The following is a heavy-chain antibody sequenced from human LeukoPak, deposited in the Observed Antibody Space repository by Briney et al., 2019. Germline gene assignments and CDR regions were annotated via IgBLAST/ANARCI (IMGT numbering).Heavy chain of an antibody. CDR3: ARSGGDFWSAYYKNYFDY. CDR2: ISTSSSYI. V-gene: IGHV3-21*01. J-gene: IGHJ4*02. D-gene: IGHD3-3*01. CDR1: GLTFSSYS. Sequence: GGSLRLSCAASGLTFSSYSMNWVRQAPGKGLEWVSSISTSSSYIYYADSVKGRFTISRDNAKNSLYLQMNSLRAEDTAVYYCARSGGDFWSAYYKNYFDYWGQGTLVTVSS.